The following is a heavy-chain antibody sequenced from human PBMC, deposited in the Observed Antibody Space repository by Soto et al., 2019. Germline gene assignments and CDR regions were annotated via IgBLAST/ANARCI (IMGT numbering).Heavy chain of an antibody. Sequence: QVQLQESGPGLVKPSQTLSLTCTVSGGSISSGGYYWSWIRQHPGKGLEWIGYIYYSGSTYYNPSLKSRVNLAGDMSKNLFSLQLSSVSAADPAVYYCARTYYYDSSGSKAFPYYFDYWGQGTLVTVSS. J-gene: IGHJ4*02. D-gene: IGHD3-22*01. CDR1: GGSISSGGYY. V-gene: IGHV4-31*03. CDR3: ARTYYYDSSGSKAFPYYFDY. CDR2: IYYSGST.